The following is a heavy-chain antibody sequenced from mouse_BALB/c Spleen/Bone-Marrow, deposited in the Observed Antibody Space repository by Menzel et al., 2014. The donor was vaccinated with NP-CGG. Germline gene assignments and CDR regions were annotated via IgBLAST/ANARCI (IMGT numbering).Heavy chain of an antibody. CDR3: TRDHYYYGSSYWYFDV. Sequence: QVHLQQSGAELVKPGASVKLSCKASGYTFTSYYMYWVKQRPGQGLEWIGGINPSNGGTNFNEKFKSKATLTVDKSSSTAYMQLSSLTSEDSAVYYCTRDHYYYGSSYWYFDVWGAGTTVTVSS. CDR2: INPSNGGT. D-gene: IGHD1-1*01. V-gene: IGHV1S81*02. J-gene: IGHJ1*01. CDR1: GYTFTSYY.